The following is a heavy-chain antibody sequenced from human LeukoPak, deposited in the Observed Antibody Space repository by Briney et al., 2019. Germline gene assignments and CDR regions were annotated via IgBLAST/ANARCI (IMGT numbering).Heavy chain of an antibody. CDR1: GFTFSDYY. V-gene: IGHV3-11*04. CDR2: ISSSGSTI. D-gene: IGHD3-3*01. CDR3: ARVFRPSLTVFIIRGAFDI. Sequence: GGSLRLSCAASGFTFSDYYMSWIRQAPGKGLEWVSYISSSGSTIYYADSVKGRFTISRDNAKNSLYLRMNNLRVEDTAVYYCARVFRPSLTVFIIRGAFDIWGQGTMVTVSS. J-gene: IGHJ3*02.